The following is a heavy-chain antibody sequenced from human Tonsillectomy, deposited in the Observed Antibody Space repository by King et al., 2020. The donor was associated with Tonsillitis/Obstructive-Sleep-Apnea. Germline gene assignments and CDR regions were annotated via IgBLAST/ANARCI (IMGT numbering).Heavy chain of an antibody. D-gene: IGHD4-23*01. J-gene: IGHJ2*01. Sequence: VQLQESGPGLVKPSETLSLTCTVSGGSISNYYWSWIRQPPGKGLEWIGYIYYSGSTNYNPSLKSRVTISVDTSKNQFSLKLSSVTAADTAVYYCAMGGNFLLWYFDLWGRGTLVTVSS. V-gene: IGHV4-59*01. CDR1: GGSISNYY. CDR2: IYYSGST. CDR3: AMGGNFLLWYFDL.